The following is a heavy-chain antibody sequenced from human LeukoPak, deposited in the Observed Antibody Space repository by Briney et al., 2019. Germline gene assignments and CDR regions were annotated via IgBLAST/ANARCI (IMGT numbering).Heavy chain of an antibody. CDR1: GYTFTGYY. J-gene: IGHJ4*02. V-gene: IGHV1-8*02. CDR2: INPNSGNT. Sequence: ASVKVSCKASGYTFTGYYMHWVRQAPGQGLEWMGWINPNSGNTGYAQKFQGRVTMTRNTSISTAYMELSSLRSEDTAVYYCARDISYGDYTFYFDYWGQGTLVTVSS. CDR3: ARDISYGDYTFYFDY. D-gene: IGHD4-17*01.